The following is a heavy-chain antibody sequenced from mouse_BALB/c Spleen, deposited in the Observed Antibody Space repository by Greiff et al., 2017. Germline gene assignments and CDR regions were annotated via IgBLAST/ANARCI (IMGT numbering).Heavy chain of an antibody. D-gene: IGHD1-1*01. CDR1: GYTFTDYE. CDR3: TRGEVVAFDY. Sequence: QVQLKQSGAELVRPGASVTLSCKASGYTFTDYEMHWVKQTPVHGLEWIGAIDPETGGTAYNQKFKGKATLTADKSSSTAYMELRSLTSEDSAVYYCTRGEVVAFDYWGQGTTLTVSS. V-gene: IGHV1-15*01. J-gene: IGHJ2*01. CDR2: IDPETGGT.